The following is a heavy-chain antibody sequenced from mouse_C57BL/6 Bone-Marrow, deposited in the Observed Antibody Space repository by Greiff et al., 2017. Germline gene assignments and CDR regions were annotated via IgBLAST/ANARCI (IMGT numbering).Heavy chain of an antibody. J-gene: IGHJ4*01. CDR1: GYTFTSYW. V-gene: IGHV1-55*01. CDR3: ARRDYYGSSYAMDY. D-gene: IGHD1-1*01. Sequence: VQLQQPGAELVKPGASVKMSCKASGYTFTSYWITWVKQRPGQGLEWIGDIYPGSGSTNYNEKFKSKATLTVDTSSSTAYMQLSSLPSEDSAVYYCARRDYYGSSYAMDYWGQGTSVTVSS. CDR2: IYPGSGST.